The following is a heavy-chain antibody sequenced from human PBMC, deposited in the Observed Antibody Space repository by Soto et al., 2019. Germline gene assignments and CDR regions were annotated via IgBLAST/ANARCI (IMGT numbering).Heavy chain of an antibody. J-gene: IGHJ3*01. CDR2: ISGSGTAT. Sequence: EVQLLESGGGVVQPGGSQRLSCAASGFRFWTYAMSWVRQDPRKGLEWVAGISGSGTATYYSDSVRGRFTISRDNSKDTLSLQMNRRRAEDTAVYYCAKTRLYDNNAYHRDAFDVWGPGTVVTVSS. V-gene: IGHV3-23*01. D-gene: IGHD3-22*01. CDR1: GFRFWTYA. CDR3: AKTRLYDNNAYHRDAFDV.